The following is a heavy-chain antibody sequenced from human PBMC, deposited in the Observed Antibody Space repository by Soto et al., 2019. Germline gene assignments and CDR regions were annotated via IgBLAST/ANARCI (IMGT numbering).Heavy chain of an antibody. Sequence: PGGSLRLSCAASGFTFSSYSMNWVRKAPGKGQEWVSYISSSSSYIYYADSVKCRFTISRDNAKNALYLQMNSVGDEDKAVYYCEDEYKAAFAIRDQGTIVIVSS. D-gene: IGHD6-6*01. CDR2: ISSSSSYI. V-gene: IGHV3-21*01. J-gene: IGHJ3*02. CDR1: GFTFSSYS. CDR3: EDEYKAAFAI.